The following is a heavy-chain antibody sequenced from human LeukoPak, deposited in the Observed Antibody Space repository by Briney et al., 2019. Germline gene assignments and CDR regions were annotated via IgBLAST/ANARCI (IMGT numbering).Heavy chain of an antibody. V-gene: IGHV3-7*02. D-gene: IGHD3-22*01. CDR2: IKQDGSEK. CDR1: GLTFSSYW. J-gene: IGHJ3*02. CDR3: AKPHYYDSGGSYIAGAFDI. Sequence: GGSLRLSCAASGLTFSSYWMSWVRQAPGKGLEWVANIKQDGSEKYYVDSVKGRFTISRDNAKNTLYLQMNSLRAEDTAVYYCAKPHYYDSGGSYIAGAFDIWGQGTMVTVSS.